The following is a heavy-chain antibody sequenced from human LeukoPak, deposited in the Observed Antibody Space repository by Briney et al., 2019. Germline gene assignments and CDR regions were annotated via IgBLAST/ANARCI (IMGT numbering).Heavy chain of an antibody. CDR3: ARHREGYDSSGYSDY. CDR1: GGSISSSSYY. CDR2: IYYSGST. V-gene: IGHV4-39*01. D-gene: IGHD3-22*01. J-gene: IGHJ4*02. Sequence: SETLSLTCTVSGGSISSSSYYWGWIRHPPGKGLEWIGSIYYSGSTYYNPSLKSRVTISVDTSKNQFSLKLSSVTAADTAVYYCARHREGYDSSGYSDYWGQGTLVTVSS.